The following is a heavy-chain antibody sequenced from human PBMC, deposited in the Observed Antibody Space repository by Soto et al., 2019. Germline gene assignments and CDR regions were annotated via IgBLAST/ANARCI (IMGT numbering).Heavy chain of an antibody. CDR2: ISSNGGST. D-gene: IGHD3-9*01. J-gene: IGHJ6*03. CDR3: ARAASYYDILTGYYEPYYYYYMDV. CDR1: GFTFSSYA. V-gene: IGHV3-64*01. Sequence: ESGGGLVQPGGSLRLSCAASGFTFSSYAMHWVRQAPGKGLEYVSAISSNGGSTYYANSVKGRFTISIDNSKNTLYLQMGSLRAEDMAVYYCARAASYYDILTGYYEPYYYYYMDVWGKGTTVTVSS.